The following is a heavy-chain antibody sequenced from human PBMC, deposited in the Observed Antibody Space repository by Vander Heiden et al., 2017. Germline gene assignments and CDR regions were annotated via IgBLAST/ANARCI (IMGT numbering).Heavy chain of an antibody. D-gene: IGHD3-22*01. J-gene: IGHJ1*01. CDR3: ARPAPDYYDSSGYHEYFQH. V-gene: IGHV4-39*01. Sequence: LQESGPGLVKPSETLSLTCTVSGGSISSSSYYWGWLRQPPGKGLEWIGSIYYSGSTYYNPSLKSRVTISVDTSTNQFSLKLSSVTAADTAVYYCARPAPDYYDSSGYHEYFQHWGQGTLVTVSS. CDR1: GGSISSSSYY. CDR2: IYYSGST.